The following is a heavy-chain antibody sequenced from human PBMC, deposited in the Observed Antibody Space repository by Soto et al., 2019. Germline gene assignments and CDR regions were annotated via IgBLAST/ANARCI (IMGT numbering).Heavy chain of an antibody. D-gene: IGHD2-2*01. CDR2: IGTAGDP. CDR1: GFTFSSYD. Sequence: GGSLRLSCAASGFTFSSYDMHWVRQATGKGLEWVSAIGTAGDPYYPGSVKGRFTISRENAKDSLYLQMNSLRAGDTAVYYCARGSTSHDAFDIWGQGTMVTVSS. CDR3: ARGSTSHDAFDI. V-gene: IGHV3-13*05. J-gene: IGHJ3*02.